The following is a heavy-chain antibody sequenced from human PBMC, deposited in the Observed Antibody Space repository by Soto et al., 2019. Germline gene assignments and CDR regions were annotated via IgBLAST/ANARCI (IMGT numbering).Heavy chain of an antibody. D-gene: IGHD3-16*01. J-gene: IGHJ6*02. CDR1: GFSFSRYA. V-gene: IGHV3-33*03. CDR2: IWYDGSNK. Sequence: GGSLRLSCAASGFSFSRYAMHWVRQAPGKGLEWVAVIWYDGSNKYYADSVEGRFTISRDNSKNTLYLQMNSLRAEDTAVYYFAGGTRTSALYYYGMDVWGQGTTVTVSS. CDR3: AGGTRTSALYYYGMDV.